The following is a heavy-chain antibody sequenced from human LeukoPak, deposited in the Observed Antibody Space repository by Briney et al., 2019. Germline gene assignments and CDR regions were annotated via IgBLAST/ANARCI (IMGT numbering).Heavy chain of an antibody. CDR3: ARDKGLLTGYSLDP. CDR1: GYTFSSYD. CDR2: LDPNSGNT. D-gene: IGHD3-9*01. Sequence: ASVKVSCKASGYTFSSYDINWVRQATGQGLEWMGWLDPNSGNTGSAQKFQGRVTMTRNTSISTAYMELSSLRSEDTAVYYCARDKGLLTGYSLDPWGQGTLVTVSS. V-gene: IGHV1-8*01. J-gene: IGHJ5*02.